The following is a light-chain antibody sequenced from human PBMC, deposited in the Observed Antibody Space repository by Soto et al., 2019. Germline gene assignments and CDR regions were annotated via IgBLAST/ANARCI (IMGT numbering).Light chain of an antibody. CDR1: SPNIGNNY. CDR2: DNN. V-gene: IGLV1-51*01. Sequence: QSVLTQPPSVSAAPGQKVTISCSGSSPNIGNNYVSWYQQLPGTAPKLLIYDNNKRPSGIPDRFSGSKSGTSATLGITGLQTGDEADYYCGTWDSSLSGVVFGGGTKVTVL. CDR3: GTWDSSLSGVV. J-gene: IGLJ2*01.